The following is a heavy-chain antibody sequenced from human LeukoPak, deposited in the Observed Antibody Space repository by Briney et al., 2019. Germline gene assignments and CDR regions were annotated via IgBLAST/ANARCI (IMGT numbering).Heavy chain of an antibody. CDR2: IYYSGTT. CDR1: GGSISSSSYY. D-gene: IGHD6-13*01. V-gene: IGHV4-39*01. Sequence: SETLSLTCTVSGGSISSSSYYWGWIRQPPGKGLEWIGSIYYSGTTYYNPSLKSRVTVSVDTSKNQFSLKLSSVTAANTAVYYCASYYDSSSWYSYFDYWSQGTLVTVSS. CDR3: ASYYDSSSWYSYFDY. J-gene: IGHJ4*02.